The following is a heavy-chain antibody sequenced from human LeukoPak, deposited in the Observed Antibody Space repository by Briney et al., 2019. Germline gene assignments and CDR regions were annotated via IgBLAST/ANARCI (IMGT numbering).Heavy chain of an antibody. CDR2: IYSGGST. CDR1: GFTFSSYS. V-gene: IGHV3-66*01. D-gene: IGHD1/OR15-1a*01. J-gene: IGHJ4*02. Sequence: PGGSLRLSCAASGFTFSSYSMNWVRQPPGKGLEWVSVIYSGGSTYYADSVKGRFTISRDNSKNTLFLQMNSLRAEDTAVYYCARSNCNSCYRGVWYYFDYWGQGTLVTVSS. CDR3: ARSNCNSCYRGVWYYFDY.